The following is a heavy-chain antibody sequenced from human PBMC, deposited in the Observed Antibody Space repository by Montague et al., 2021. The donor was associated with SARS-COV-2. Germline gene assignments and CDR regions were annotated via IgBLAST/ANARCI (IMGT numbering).Heavy chain of an antibody. CDR2: IYYSGST. CDR3: ARRGDYGGPRFDY. CDR1: GGSISSYY. D-gene: IGHD4-23*01. J-gene: IGHJ4*02. Sequence: SETLSLTCTVSGGSISSYYWSWIRQPPGKGLEWIGYIYYSGSTNYNPSLKSRVTISVDTSENQFSLKLSSVTAADTAVYYCARRGDYGGPRFDYWGQGTLVSVSS. V-gene: IGHV4-59*08.